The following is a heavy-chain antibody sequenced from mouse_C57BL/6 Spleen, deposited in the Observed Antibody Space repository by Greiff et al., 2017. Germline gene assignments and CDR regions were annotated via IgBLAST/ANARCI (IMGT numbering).Heavy chain of an antibody. CDR3: AIFPLDY. CDR2: ISYDGSN. Sequence: EVKLQESGPGLVKPSQSLSLTCSVTGYSITSGYYWNWIRQFPGNKLEWMGYISYDGSNNYNPSLKNRISITRDTSKNQFFLKLNSVTTEDTATYYCAIFPLDYWGQGTTLTVSS. J-gene: IGHJ2*01. CDR1: GYSITSGYY. V-gene: IGHV3-6*01.